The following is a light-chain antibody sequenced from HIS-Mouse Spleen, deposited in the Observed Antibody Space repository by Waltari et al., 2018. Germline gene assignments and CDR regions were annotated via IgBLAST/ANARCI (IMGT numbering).Light chain of an antibody. J-gene: IGLJ2*01. V-gene: IGLV2-23*01. Sequence: QSALTQPASVSGSPGQSITISCTGTSSDVGRYNLVSCYQQHPGKAPKLMIYEGSKRPSGVSNRFSGSKSGNTASLTISGLQAEDEADYYCCSYAGSSTSVVFGGGTKLTVL. CDR1: SSDVGRYNL. CDR3: CSYAGSSTSVV. CDR2: EGS.